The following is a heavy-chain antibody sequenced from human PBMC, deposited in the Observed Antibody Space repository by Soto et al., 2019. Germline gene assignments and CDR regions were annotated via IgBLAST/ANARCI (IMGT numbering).Heavy chain of an antibody. CDR3: ARAGFNYYFDY. CDR1: GFTFSNYA. V-gene: IGHV3-30-3*01. J-gene: IGHJ4*02. CDR2: ISYDGSNK. Sequence: QVQVVESGGGVVQPGRSLRLSCAASGFTFSNYAMHWVRQAPGKGLEWVAVISYDGSNKYYADSVKGRLTISRDNSKNTVYLQLNSLRAEDTAVHFCARAGFNYYFDYWGLGTLVTVSS.